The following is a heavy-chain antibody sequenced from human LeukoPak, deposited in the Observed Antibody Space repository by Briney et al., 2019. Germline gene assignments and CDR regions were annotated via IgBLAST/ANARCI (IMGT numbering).Heavy chain of an antibody. Sequence: SETLSLTCTVSGGSISSSSYYWGWSRQPPGKGLEWIGSIYYTGSTYYNPSLKSRVTISVDTSKNKFSLKLRSLTAADTAVYYCARLSSLIPAGIWSWFDPWGQGTLVTVSS. CDR1: GGSISSSSYY. D-gene: IGHD2-2*01. CDR3: ARLSSLIPAGIWSWFDP. V-gene: IGHV4-39*01. CDR2: IYYTGST. J-gene: IGHJ5*02.